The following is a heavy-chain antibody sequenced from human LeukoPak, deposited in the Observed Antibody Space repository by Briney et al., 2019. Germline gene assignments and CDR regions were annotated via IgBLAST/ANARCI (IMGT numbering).Heavy chain of an antibody. CDR1: GFTFSSYA. J-gene: IGHJ4*02. CDR3: AKVDDYVWGSYRYVDY. V-gene: IGHV3-23*01. D-gene: IGHD3-16*02. Sequence: GGSLRLSCAASGFTFSSYAMSWVRQAPGKGLEWVSAISGSGGSTYYADSVKGRFTISRDNSKNTLYLQMNSLRAEDTAVYYCAKVDDYVWGSYRYVDYWGQGTLVTVSS. CDR2: ISGSGGST.